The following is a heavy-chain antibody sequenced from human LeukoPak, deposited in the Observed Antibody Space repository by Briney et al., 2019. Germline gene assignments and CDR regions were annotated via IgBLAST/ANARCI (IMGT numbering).Heavy chain of an antibody. V-gene: IGHV6-1*01. CDR2: TYYRSKWYN. CDR1: GDSVSSNSAA. D-gene: IGHD3-10*01. CDR3: ARAGLYYYGSGSYYPAPHAFDI. Sequence: SQTLSLTCAISGDSVSSNSAAWHWIRQSPSRGLEWLGRTYYRSKWYNDYAVSVKSRITINPDTSKNQFSLQLNSVTPEDTAVYYCARAGLYYYGSGSYYPAPHAFDIWGQGTMVTVSS. J-gene: IGHJ3*02.